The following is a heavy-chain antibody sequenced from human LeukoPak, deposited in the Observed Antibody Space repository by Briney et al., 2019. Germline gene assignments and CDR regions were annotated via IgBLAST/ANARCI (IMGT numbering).Heavy chain of an antibody. J-gene: IGHJ4*02. Sequence: GASVKVSCKASGYTFTGYYKHWVRQAPGQGLEWMGWINPNSGGTNYAQKFQGRVTMTRDTSISTAYMELSRLRSDDTAVYYCAGDAYDFWSGYYDYWGQGTLVTVSS. CDR2: INPNSGGT. V-gene: IGHV1-2*02. CDR3: AGDAYDFWSGYYDY. CDR1: GYTFTGYY. D-gene: IGHD3-3*01.